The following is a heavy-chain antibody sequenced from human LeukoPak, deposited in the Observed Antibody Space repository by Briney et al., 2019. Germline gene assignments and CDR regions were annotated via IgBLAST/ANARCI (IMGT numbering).Heavy chain of an antibody. V-gene: IGHV1-69*04. CDR1: GGTFSSYA. CDR3: ARVYYDSSGYYYADY. J-gene: IGHJ4*02. CDR2: IIPILGIA. D-gene: IGHD3-22*01. Sequence: GSSVKVSCKVSGGTFSSYAISWVRQAPGQGLEWMGRIIPILGIANYAQKFQGRVTITADKSTSTAYMELSSLRSEDTAVYYCARVYYDSSGYYYADYWGQGTLVTVCS.